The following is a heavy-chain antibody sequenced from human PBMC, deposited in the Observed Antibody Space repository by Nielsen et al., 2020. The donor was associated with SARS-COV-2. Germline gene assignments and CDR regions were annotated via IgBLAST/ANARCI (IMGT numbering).Heavy chain of an antibody. Sequence: WVRQAPGQGLEWMGGIIPIFGTANYAQKFQGRVTITADESTSTAYMELSSLRSEDTAVYYCARVYDYYGSGAPDYWGQGTLVTVSS. J-gene: IGHJ4*02. CDR3: ARVYDYYGSGAPDY. D-gene: IGHD3-10*01. V-gene: IGHV1-69*01. CDR2: IIPIFGTA.